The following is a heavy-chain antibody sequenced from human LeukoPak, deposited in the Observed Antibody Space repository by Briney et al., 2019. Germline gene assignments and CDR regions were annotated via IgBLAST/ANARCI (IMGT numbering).Heavy chain of an antibody. CDR3: ARAPRIAVAGNFDY. D-gene: IGHD6-19*01. V-gene: IGHV1-18*01. J-gene: IGHJ4*02. Sequence: ASVKVSCKASGYTFTSYGISWVRQAPGQGLEWMGWISAYNGNTNYAQKLQGRVTMTTDTSTSTACMELRSLRSDDTAVYYCARAPRIAVAGNFDYWGQGTLVTVSS. CDR2: ISAYNGNT. CDR1: GYTFTSYG.